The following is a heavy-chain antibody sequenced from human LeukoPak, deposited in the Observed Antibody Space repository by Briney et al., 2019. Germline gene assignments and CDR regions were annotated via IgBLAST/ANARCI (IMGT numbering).Heavy chain of an antibody. V-gene: IGHV4-30-4*01. CDR1: GGSISSGDYY. CDR3: ARAFWSGYYMRGRDPQKTTWFDP. CDR2: IYYSGST. Sequence: PSQTLSLTCTVSGGSISSGDYYWSWIRQPPGKGLEWIGYIYYSGSTYYNPSLKGRVTISVDTSKNQFSLKLSSVTAADTAVYYCARAFWSGYYMRGRDPQKTTWFDPWGQGTLVTVSS. D-gene: IGHD3-3*01. J-gene: IGHJ5*02.